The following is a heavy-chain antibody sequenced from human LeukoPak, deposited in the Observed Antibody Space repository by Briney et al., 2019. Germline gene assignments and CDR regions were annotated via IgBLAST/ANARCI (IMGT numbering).Heavy chain of an antibody. J-gene: IGHJ4*02. Sequence: SETLSLTCTVSPDSTTSNFWSWVRQPPGKGLEWIGEIHRSGSTNYNPSLQSRVTISIDRSKNQIALELSSVTAADTAVYYCAREIVGGFDPGAYWGQGTLVTVSS. V-gene: IGHV4-4*02. CDR1: PDSTTSNF. D-gene: IGHD3-9*01. CDR3: AREIVGGFDPGAY. CDR2: IHRSGST.